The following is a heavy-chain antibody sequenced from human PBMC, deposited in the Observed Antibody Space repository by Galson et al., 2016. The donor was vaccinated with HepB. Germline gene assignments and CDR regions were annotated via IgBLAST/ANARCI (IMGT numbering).Heavy chain of an antibody. V-gene: IGHV3-11*01. CDR1: GFTFSAYY. CDR3: ARYCSSSSCELADYYCYYYGMDV. D-gene: IGHD2-2*01. Sequence: SLRLSCAASGFTFSAYYMSWIRQAPGRGLEWISYISGSGSAIYCADSVKGRFTISRDNSKDSLYLQMNSLRAEDTAVYYCARYCSSSSCELADYYCYYYGMDVWGQGTTVTVSS. CDR2: ISGSGSAI. J-gene: IGHJ6*02.